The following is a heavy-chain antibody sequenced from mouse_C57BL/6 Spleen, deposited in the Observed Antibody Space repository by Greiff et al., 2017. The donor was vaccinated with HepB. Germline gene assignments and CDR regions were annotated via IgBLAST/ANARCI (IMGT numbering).Heavy chain of an antibody. J-gene: IGHJ3*01. CDR2: INPNNGGT. D-gene: IGHD2-13*01. Sequence: EVQLQQSGPELVKPGASVKMSCKASGYTFTDYNMHWVKQSHGKSLEWIGYINPNNGGTSYNQKFKGKATLTVNKSSSTAYMELRSLTSEDSAVYYWGGGDGDYSWFAYWGQGTLVTVAA. CDR1: GYTFTDYN. CDR3: GGGDGDYSWFAY. V-gene: IGHV1-22*01.